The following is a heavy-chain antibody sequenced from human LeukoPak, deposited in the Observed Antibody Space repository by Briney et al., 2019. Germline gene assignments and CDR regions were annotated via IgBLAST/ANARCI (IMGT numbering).Heavy chain of an antibody. CDR1: GYTFTSYY. CDR3: ASGPGNSWYGVTPFDP. V-gene: IGHV1-46*01. J-gene: IGHJ5*02. Sequence: ASVKVSCKASGYTFTSYYMHWVRQAPGQGLEWMGIINPSGGSSSYAQKFQGRVTMTRDMSTSTVYMELSSLRSEDTAVYYCASGPGNSWYGVTPFDPWGQGTLVTVSS. D-gene: IGHD6-13*01. CDR2: INPSGGSS.